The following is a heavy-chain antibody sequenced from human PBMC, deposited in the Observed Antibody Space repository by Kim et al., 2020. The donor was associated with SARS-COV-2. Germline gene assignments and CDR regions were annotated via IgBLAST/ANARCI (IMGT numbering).Heavy chain of an antibody. V-gene: IGHV3-23*01. J-gene: IGHJ6*02. CDR1: EFTFSNYA. CDR2: ISGSDGST. D-gene: IGHD2-2*01. CDR3: ANSIEVPLAQVGKYYYYAMDV. Sequence: GGSLRLSCAASEFTFSNYAMSWVRQAPGKGLEWVSAISGSDGSTYYADSVKGRFTISRDNSKNTLYVQMSSLRAEDTAQYYCANSIEVPLAQVGKYYYYAMDVWGQGTAVTVSS.